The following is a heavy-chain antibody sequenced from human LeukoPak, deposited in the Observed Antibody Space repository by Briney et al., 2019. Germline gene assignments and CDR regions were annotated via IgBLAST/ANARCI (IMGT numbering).Heavy chain of an antibody. CDR2: IYSGRTI. CDR3: VRHDGRGGSTMGAFDS. CDR1: AASISSISHH. Sequence: PSDTLSLTCTISAASISSISHHWGWIRPSTGKGLEWIGSIYSGRTIYYSPSLNSRVTISVVTSKDQFILQLNSVTAADTAVYYCVRHDGRGGSTMGAFDSWGQGSLVTVSS. V-gene: IGHV4-39*01. J-gene: IGHJ5*01. D-gene: IGHD3-3*01.